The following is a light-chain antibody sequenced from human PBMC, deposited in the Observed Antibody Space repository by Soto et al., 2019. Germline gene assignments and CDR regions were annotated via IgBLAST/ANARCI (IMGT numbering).Light chain of an antibody. CDR2: QDS. J-gene: IGLJ2*01. Sequence: SSELTQPPSVSVSPGQTASITCSGDKLGDKYASWYQQKPGQSPVLVIYQDSKRPSGIPERFSGSNSGNTATLTISATQAMDEADYYCQAWDSSIFVVFGGGTKLTVL. CDR3: QAWDSSIFVV. V-gene: IGLV3-1*01. CDR1: KLGDKY.